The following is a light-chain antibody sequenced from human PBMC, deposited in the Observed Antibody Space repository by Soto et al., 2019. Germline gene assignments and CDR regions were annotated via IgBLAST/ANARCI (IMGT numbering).Light chain of an antibody. CDR3: QQSYSSPPT. CDR2: AAT. V-gene: IGKV1-39*01. Sequence: DLQMTQSPSSLAGSVEEGVMIPCRASQSISNHLNWYQQKPGKAPKLLIFAATSLQSGVPSRFSGSRSGPDFTLTISSLQPEDFATYYCQQSYSSPPTFGQGTKVDTK. CDR1: QSISNH. J-gene: IGKJ1*01.